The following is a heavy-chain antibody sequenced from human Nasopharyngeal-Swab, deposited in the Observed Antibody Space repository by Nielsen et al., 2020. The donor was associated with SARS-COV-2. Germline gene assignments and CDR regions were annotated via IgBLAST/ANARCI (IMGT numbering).Heavy chain of an antibody. D-gene: IGHD4-23*01. J-gene: IGHJ4*02. V-gene: IGHV3-13*01. Sequence: GGSLRLSCAASGFTFSSYDMHWVRQATGKGLEWVSAIGTAGDTYYPGSVKGRFTISRENAKNSLYLQMNSLRAGDTAVYYCANLPSVVTPFDYWGQGTLVTVSS. CDR3: ANLPSVVTPFDY. CDR1: GFTFSSYD. CDR2: IGTAGDT.